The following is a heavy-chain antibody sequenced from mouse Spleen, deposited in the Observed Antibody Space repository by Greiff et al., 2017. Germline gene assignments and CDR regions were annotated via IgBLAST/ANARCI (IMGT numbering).Heavy chain of an antibody. CDR3: ARVTTVVAYYFDY. J-gene: IGHJ2*01. D-gene: IGHD1-1*01. CDR1: GYAFSSSW. Sequence: VQLQQSGPELVKPGASGKISCKASGYAFSSSWRKWVKQRPGKGLEWIGRIYPGDGDNNYNGKFKGKATLTADKSSSTAYMQLSSLTSEDSAVYFCARVTTVVAYYFDYWGQGTTLTVSS. CDR2: IYPGDGDN. V-gene: IGHV1-82*01.